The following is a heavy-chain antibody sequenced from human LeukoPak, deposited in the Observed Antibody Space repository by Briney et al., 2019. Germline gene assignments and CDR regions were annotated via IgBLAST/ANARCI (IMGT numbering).Heavy chain of an antibody. J-gene: IGHJ4*02. D-gene: IGHD5-18*01. CDR3: AISLFGDTPMVNYFGY. CDR2: VIPIFGTA. V-gene: IGHV1-69*13. CDR1: GYTFTDYY. Sequence: ASVKVSCRASGYTFTDYYVHWVRQAPGQGLEWTGGVIPIFGTANYAQKFQGRVTITADESTSTAYMELSSLRSEDTAVYYCAISLFGDTPMVNYFGYWGQGTLVTVSS.